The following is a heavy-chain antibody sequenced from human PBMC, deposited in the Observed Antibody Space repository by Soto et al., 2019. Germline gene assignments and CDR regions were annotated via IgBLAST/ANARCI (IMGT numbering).Heavy chain of an antibody. D-gene: IGHD2-2*01. CDR1: GFTFSSYS. CDR2: ISSSSSTI. CDR3: AVVPAANGHYGMDV. Sequence: EVQLVESGGGLVQPGGSLRLSCAASGFTFSSYSMNWVRQAPGKGLEWVSYISSSSSTIYYADSVKGRFTISRDNAKNSLYLQINRLRAEDPAVYYCAVVPAANGHYGMDVWGQGTTVTVSS. V-gene: IGHV3-48*01. J-gene: IGHJ6*02.